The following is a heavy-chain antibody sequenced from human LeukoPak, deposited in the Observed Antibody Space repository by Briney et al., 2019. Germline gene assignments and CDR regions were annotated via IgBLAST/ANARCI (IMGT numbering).Heavy chain of an antibody. Sequence: GGSLRLSCAASGFTFSSYAMHWVRQAPGKGLEYVSAISSNGGSTYYANSVKGRFTISKDNSKNTLYLQVGSLRAEDMAVYYCARGFPSPDKRPCWGQGTLVTVSS. CDR3: ARGFPSPDKRPC. D-gene: IGHD3-10*01. CDR1: GFTFSSYA. CDR2: ISSNGGST. V-gene: IGHV3-64*01. J-gene: IGHJ4*02.